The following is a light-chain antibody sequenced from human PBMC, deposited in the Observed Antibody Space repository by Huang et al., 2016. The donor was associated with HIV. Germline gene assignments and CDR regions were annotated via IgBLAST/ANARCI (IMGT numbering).Light chain of an antibody. CDR2: GAS. Sequence: EIVMTQSPATLSVSPGERATLSCRASQIVVSKLACYQKKPGQSPRLCIYGASTRATGIPARLSGSGSGTEFTLIISSLQSEDFAVYYCQQYNNWPPAWTFGQGTKVEIK. J-gene: IGKJ1*01. V-gene: IGKV3-15*01. CDR1: QIVVSK. CDR3: QQYNNWPPAWT.